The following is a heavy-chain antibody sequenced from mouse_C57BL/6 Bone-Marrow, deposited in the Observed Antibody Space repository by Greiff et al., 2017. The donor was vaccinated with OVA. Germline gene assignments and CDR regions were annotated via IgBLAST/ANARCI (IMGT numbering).Heavy chain of an antibody. CDR3: TRRDYGSSYDY. V-gene: IGHV1-15*01. J-gene: IGHJ2*01. D-gene: IGHD1-1*01. Sequence: VQLHQSGAELVRPGASVTLSCKASGYTFTDYEMHWVKQTPVHGLEWIGAIDPETGGTAYNQKFKGKAILTADKSSSTAYMELRSLTSEDSAVYYCTRRDYGSSYDYWGQGTTLTVSS. CDR2: IDPETGGT. CDR1: GYTFTDYE.